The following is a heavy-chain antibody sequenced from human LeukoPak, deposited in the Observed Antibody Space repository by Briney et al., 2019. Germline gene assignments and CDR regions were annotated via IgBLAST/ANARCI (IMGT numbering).Heavy chain of an antibody. CDR1: GITFSGCA. CDR2: IRSKPNSYAT. CDR3: TRGSTTVTTDFDY. D-gene: IGHD4-17*01. J-gene: IGHJ4*02. V-gene: IGHV3-73*01. Sequence: GGSLRLSCAASGITFSGCAMHWVRQASGKGLEWVGRIRSKPNSYATAYAASVKGRFTISRDDSKNTAYLQMNSLKTEDTAVYYCTRGSTTVTTDFDYWGQGTLVTVSS.